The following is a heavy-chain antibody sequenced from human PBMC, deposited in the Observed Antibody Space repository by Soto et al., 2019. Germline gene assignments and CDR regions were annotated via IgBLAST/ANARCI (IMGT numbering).Heavy chain of an antibody. D-gene: IGHD3-9*01. CDR1: GFTFSSYA. V-gene: IGHV3-30-3*01. CDR3: ARVVRYFDGVYYMDV. CDR2: ISYDGSNK. Sequence: AGGSLRLSCAASGFTFSSYAMHWVRQAPGKGLEWVAVISYDGSNKYYADSVKGRFTISRDNSKNTLYLQMNSLRAEDTAVYYCARVVRYFDGVYYMDVWGKGTTVTVSS. J-gene: IGHJ6*03.